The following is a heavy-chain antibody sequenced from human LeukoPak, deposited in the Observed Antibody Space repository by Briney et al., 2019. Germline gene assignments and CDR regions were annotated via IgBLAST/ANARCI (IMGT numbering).Heavy chain of an antibody. V-gene: IGHV3-23*01. CDR1: GFTFSSYA. D-gene: IGHD5-18*01. CDR2: ISGSGGST. Sequence: SGGSLRLSCAASGFTFSSYAMSWVRQAPGKGLEWVSAISGSGGSTYYADSVKGRFTISRDNSKNPLYLQMNSLRAEDTAVYYCAKDHNPYSYGLVRSGDFDYWGQGTLVTVSS. J-gene: IGHJ4*02. CDR3: AKDHNPYSYGLVRSGDFDY.